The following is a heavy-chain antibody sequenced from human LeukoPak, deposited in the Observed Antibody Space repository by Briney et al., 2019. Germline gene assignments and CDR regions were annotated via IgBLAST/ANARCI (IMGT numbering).Heavy chain of an antibody. CDR1: GGSISSYY. J-gene: IGHJ6*03. CDR2: IYYSGYT. CDR3: ARETSQKGAHYMDV. D-gene: IGHD3-16*01. V-gene: IGHV4-59*01. Sequence: PSETLSLTCTVSGGSISSYYWSWIRQPPGKGLESLGYIYYSGYTNYNPSLKSRVTISVDTSKNQFSLKLSSVTAADTAVYYCARETSQKGAHYMDVWGKGTTVTISS.